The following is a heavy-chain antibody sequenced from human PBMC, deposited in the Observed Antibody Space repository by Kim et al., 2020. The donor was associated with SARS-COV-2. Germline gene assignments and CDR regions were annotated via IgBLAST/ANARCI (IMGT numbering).Heavy chain of an antibody. Sequence: NYHPSLKGRVTISVDTSKNQFSLKLSSVTAADTAVYYCARSIAAAARFRYWGQGTLVTVSS. D-gene: IGHD6-13*01. J-gene: IGHJ4*02. V-gene: IGHV4-4*09. CDR3: ARSIAAAARFRY.